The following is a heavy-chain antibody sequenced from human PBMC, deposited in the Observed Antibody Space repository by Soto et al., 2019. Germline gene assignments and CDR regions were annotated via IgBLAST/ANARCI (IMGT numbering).Heavy chain of an antibody. V-gene: IGHV3-7*05. CDR2: IKEDGSVK. CDR1: GSTISSSW. J-gene: IGHJ3*01. Sequence: GGSLRLSCVASGSTISSSWMDWVRQAPGKGLEGVANIKEDGSVKNYLDSVKGRFTISRDNAQNSVFLQMNNLRAEDTAVYFCARDAGYCSTGCYEALDLRGQGTMVTVSS. CDR3: ARDAGYCSTGCYEALDL. D-gene: IGHD2-2*01.